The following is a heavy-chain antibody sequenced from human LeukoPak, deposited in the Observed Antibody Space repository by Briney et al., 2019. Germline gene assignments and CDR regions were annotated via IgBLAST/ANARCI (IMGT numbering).Heavy chain of an antibody. V-gene: IGHV3-23*01. CDR1: GFTFSSYA. CDR3: AKGWNNDY. J-gene: IGHJ4*02. Sequence: PGGSLRLSCAASGFTFSSYAMHWVRQAPGKGLEWVSTINNSGGSTYYADSVKGRFTISRDNSKNTLYLQMNSLRAEDTAIYYCAKGWNNDYWGQGTLVTVSS. CDR2: INNSGGST. D-gene: IGHD1/OR15-1a*01.